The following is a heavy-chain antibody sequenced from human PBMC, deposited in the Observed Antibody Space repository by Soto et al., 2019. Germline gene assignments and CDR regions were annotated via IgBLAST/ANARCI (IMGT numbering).Heavy chain of an antibody. CDR2: IYWDDDK. CDR1: GFSLSTSGVG. J-gene: IGHJ1*01. Sequence: QITLKESGPTLVKPTQTLTLTCTFSGFSLSTSGVGVGWIRQPPGKALEWLAIIYWDDDKRYSPSLKSRLTITKDTAKNQVVLTMTTMDPVDTATYFCAPRRSTVTKAEYFQHWGQGTLVTVSS. V-gene: IGHV2-5*02. D-gene: IGHD4-17*01. CDR3: APRRSTVTKAEYFQH.